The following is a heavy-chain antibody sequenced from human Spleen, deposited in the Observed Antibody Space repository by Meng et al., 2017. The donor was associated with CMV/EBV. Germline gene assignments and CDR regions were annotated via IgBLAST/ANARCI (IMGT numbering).Heavy chain of an antibody. CDR1: GFTFSNYA. J-gene: IGHJ6*02. CDR2: ISGSNGDGST. CDR3: TKFPSDYYYYYGMDV. V-gene: IGHV3-23*01. Sequence: GESLKISCVVSGFTFSNYAMSWVRQAPGKGLEWVSGISGSNGDGSTYYADSVKGRFTISRDNARNTLYLQIKSLRAEDTAVYYCTKFPSDYYYYYGMDVWGQGTTVTVSS.